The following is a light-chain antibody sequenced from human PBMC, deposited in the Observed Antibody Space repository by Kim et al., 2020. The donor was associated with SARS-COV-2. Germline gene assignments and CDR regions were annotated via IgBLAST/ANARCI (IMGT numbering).Light chain of an antibody. J-gene: IGKJ1*01. Sequence: ASVGDRVTITCRASQSIGTALAWYQQKPGKTPNFLIYDASKWESGVPSRFSGSGSGTDFTLTISSLQPEDFATYYCQKFDDFPWSFGQGTKVDIK. CDR2: DAS. CDR1: QSIGTA. V-gene: IGKV1D-13*01. CDR3: QKFDDFPWS.